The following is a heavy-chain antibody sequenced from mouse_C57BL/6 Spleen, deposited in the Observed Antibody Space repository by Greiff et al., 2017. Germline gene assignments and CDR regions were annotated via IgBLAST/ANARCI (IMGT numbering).Heavy chain of an antibody. Sequence: EVQLVESGGGLVQPGGSMKLSCVASGFTFSNYWMNWVRQSPEKGLEWVAQIRLKSDNYATHYAESVKGRFTISRDDSKSSVYLQMNNLRAEDTGIYYCTAFDYGSSFPWYFDVWGTGTTVTVSS. CDR3: TAFDYGSSFPWYFDV. V-gene: IGHV6-3*01. CDR2: IRLKSDNYAT. J-gene: IGHJ1*03. D-gene: IGHD1-1*01. CDR1: GFTFSNYW.